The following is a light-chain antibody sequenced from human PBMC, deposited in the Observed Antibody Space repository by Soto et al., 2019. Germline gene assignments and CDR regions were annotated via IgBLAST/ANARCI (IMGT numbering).Light chain of an antibody. Sequence: TVLSQSPGTLSLSPGERATLSCRASQSVSSSYLAWYQQKPGQAPRLLIYGASSRATGIPDRFSGSGSGTDFTLTISRLEPEDFAVYYCQQYGSSLFTFGPGTKVDI. V-gene: IGKV3-20*01. J-gene: IGKJ3*01. CDR2: GAS. CDR3: QQYGSSLFT. CDR1: QSVSSSY.